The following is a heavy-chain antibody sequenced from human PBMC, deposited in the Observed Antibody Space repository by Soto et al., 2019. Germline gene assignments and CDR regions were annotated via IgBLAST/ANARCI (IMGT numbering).Heavy chain of an antibody. J-gene: IGHJ4*02. D-gene: IGHD6-19*01. V-gene: IGHV4-30-2*01. CDR1: GGSISSGGYS. Sequence: QLQLQESGSGLVKPSQTLSLTRAVSGGSISSGGYSWSWIRQPPGKGLEWIGYIYHSGSTYYNPSLKSRVTISVDRSKNQFSLKLSSVTAADTAVYYCAKAGGLGAVAADYWGQGTLVTVSS. CDR3: AKAGGLGAVAADY. CDR2: IYHSGST.